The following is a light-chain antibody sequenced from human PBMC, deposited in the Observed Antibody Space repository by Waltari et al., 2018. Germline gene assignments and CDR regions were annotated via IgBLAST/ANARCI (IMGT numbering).Light chain of an antibody. J-gene: IGLJ3*02. V-gene: IGLV5-37*01. CDR2: YYSDSAQ. CDR1: SDINVGSQN. Sequence: QPVLTQPPSSSASPGESARLTCTSPSDINVGSQNIYWYQKKPGIPPRYLLSYYSDSAQGLGSVVPSLVSGCKDALANMGILHTAGLQSDDEADYYCLIWPDDTYWVFGGGTKLTVL. CDR3: LIWPDDTYWV.